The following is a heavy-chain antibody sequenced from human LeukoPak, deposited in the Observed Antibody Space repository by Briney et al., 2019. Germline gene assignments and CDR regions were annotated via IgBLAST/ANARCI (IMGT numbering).Heavy chain of an antibody. Sequence: SETLSLTCAVYGGSFSGYYWSWIRQPPGKGLEWIGEINHSGSTNYNPSLKSRVTISVDTSKNQFSLKLSSVTAADTAVYYCARGAAAGLYNWFDPWGQGTLVTVSS. J-gene: IGHJ5*02. CDR3: ARGAAAGLYNWFDP. D-gene: IGHD6-13*01. CDR2: INHSGST. CDR1: GGSFSGYY. V-gene: IGHV4-34*01.